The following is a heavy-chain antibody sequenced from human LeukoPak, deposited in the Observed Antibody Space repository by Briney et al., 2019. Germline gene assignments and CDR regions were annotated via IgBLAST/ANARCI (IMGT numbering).Heavy chain of an antibody. D-gene: IGHD2-2*01. Sequence: GGSLRLSCAASGFTFSSYGMHWVRQAPGKGLEWVAVIWYDGSNKYYADSVKGRFTISRDNSKNTLYLQMNSLRAEDTAVYYCARLDLGYCSSTSCYENAFDIWGQGTMVTVSS. J-gene: IGHJ3*02. CDR1: GFTFSSYG. V-gene: IGHV3-33*01. CDR2: IWYDGSNK. CDR3: ARLDLGYCSSTSCYENAFDI.